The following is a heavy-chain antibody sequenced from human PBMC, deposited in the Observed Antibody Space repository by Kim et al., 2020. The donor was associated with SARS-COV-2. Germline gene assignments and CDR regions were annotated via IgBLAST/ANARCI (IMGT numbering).Heavy chain of an antibody. J-gene: IGHJ4*02. Sequence: SETLSLTCTVSGGSISSGGYYWSWIRQHPGKGLEWIGYIYYSGSTYYNPSLKSRVTISVDTSKNQFSLKLSSVTAADTAVYYCARAGGYYDSSGYHEYYFDYWGQGTLVTVSS. CDR3: ARAGGYYDSSGYHEYYFDY. CDR1: GGSISSGGYY. D-gene: IGHD3-22*01. V-gene: IGHV4-31*03. CDR2: IYYSGST.